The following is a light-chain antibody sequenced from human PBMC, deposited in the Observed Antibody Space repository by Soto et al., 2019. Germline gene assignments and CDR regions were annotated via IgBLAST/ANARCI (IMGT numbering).Light chain of an antibody. Sequence: EIVLTQSPGTLSLSPGERATLSCRASQSISSSYLAWYQQKPGQAPRLLIYGASRRATGIADRFSGRESGTDFTLTITTLEPEDSAVYFCQQYASSPYTFGQGTKVEIK. CDR1: QSISSSY. V-gene: IGKV3-20*01. J-gene: IGKJ2*01. CDR3: QQYASSPYT. CDR2: GAS.